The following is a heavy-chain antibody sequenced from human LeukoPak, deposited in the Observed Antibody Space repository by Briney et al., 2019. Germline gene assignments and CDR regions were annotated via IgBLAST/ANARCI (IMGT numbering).Heavy chain of an antibody. Sequence: GGSLRLSCTVSGFTFSDHYMEWVRQAPGKGLEWVGRSRDKANSYTTEYAASVKGRFTLSRDDSKKSLYLQMNSLRDEDTAVYYCASSGSYRFDYWGQGTLVTVSS. V-gene: IGHV3-72*01. D-gene: IGHD1-26*01. CDR3: ASSGSYRFDY. J-gene: IGHJ4*02. CDR1: GFTFSDHY. CDR2: SRDKANSYTT.